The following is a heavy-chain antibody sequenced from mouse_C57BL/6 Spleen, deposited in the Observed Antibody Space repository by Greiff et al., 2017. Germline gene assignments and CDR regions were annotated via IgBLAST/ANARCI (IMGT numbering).Heavy chain of an antibody. Sequence: VQLQQSGPELVKPGASVKMSCKASGYTFTDYNMHWVKQSHGKSLEWIGYINPNNGGTSYNQKFKGKATLTVNKSSSTAYMELRSLTSEDSAVYYCARRGIYSNPFDYWGQGTTLTVSS. V-gene: IGHV1-22*01. J-gene: IGHJ2*01. CDR3: ARRGIYSNPFDY. CDR1: GYTFTDYN. D-gene: IGHD2-5*01. CDR2: INPNNGGT.